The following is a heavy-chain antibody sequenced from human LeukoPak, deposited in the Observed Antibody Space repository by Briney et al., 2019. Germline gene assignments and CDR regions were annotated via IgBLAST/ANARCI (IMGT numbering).Heavy chain of an antibody. J-gene: IGHJ5*02. D-gene: IGHD3-3*01. CDR1: GGSFSGYY. CDR3: ARGTRITIFGNPLRLNWFDP. Sequence: PSETLSLTCAVYGGSFSGYYWSWIRQPPGKGLEWIGEINHSGSTNYNPSLKSRVTISVDTSKNQFSLKLSSVTAADTAVYHCARGTRITIFGNPLRLNWFDPWGQGPLVTVPS. CDR2: INHSGST. V-gene: IGHV4-34*01.